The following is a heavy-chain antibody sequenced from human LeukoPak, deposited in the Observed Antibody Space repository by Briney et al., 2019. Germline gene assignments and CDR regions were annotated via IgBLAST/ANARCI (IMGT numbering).Heavy chain of an antibody. J-gene: IGHJ4*02. CDR3: ARHLSGVTGYTYGRGIDY. Sequence: SETLSLTCTVSGGSITSGSSYWSWIRQPAGKGLEWIGRIYTSGSTKYNPSLKSRVTISVDTSKNQFSLRLTSVTAADTAVYYCARHLSGVTGYTYGRGIDYWGQGTLVTVSS. CDR1: GGSITSGSSY. CDR2: IYTSGST. V-gene: IGHV4-61*02. D-gene: IGHD5-18*01.